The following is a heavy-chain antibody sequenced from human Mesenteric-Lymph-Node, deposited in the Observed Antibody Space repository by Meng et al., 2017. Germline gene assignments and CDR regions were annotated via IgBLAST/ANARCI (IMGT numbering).Heavy chain of an antibody. CDR2: IIPILGIA. CDR3: AKGGYGSGSGGAFDM. V-gene: IGHV1-69*02. Sequence: SVKVSCKASGGTFSSYTISWVRQAPGQGLEWMGRIIPILGIANYAQKFQGRVTITADKSTSTAYMELSSLRSEDTAVYYCAKGGYGSGSGGAFDMWGQGTMVTVSS. J-gene: IGHJ3*02. CDR1: GGTFSSYT. D-gene: IGHD3-10*01.